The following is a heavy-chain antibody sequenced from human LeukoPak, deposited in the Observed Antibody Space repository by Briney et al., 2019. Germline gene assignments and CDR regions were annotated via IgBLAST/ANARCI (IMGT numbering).Heavy chain of an antibody. D-gene: IGHD2-2*01. Sequence: GGPLRLSCAASGFTVSSNYMSWVRQAPGKGLEWVSVIYSGGSTYYADSVKGRFTISRHNSKNTLYLQMNSLRAEDTAVYYCAGAFVGTSLDYWGQGTLVTVSS. CDR1: GFTVSSNY. V-gene: IGHV3-53*01. CDR2: IYSGGST. J-gene: IGHJ4*02. CDR3: AGAFVGTSLDY.